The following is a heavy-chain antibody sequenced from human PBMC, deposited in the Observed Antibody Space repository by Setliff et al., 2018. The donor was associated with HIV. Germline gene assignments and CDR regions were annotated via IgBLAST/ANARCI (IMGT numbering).Heavy chain of an antibody. J-gene: IGHJ4*02. D-gene: IGHD4-17*01. Sequence: ASVKVSCKVSGYTHTELSIHWVRQAPGKGLEWMGGFDPEDVETVYAQKFQGRVTMTEDTATETAYMELSSLRSEDTAVYYCARFLDHDYGDYRTYYFDFWGQGTLVTVSS. CDR2: FDPEDVET. V-gene: IGHV1-24*01. CDR1: GYTHTELS. CDR3: ARFLDHDYGDYRTYYFDF.